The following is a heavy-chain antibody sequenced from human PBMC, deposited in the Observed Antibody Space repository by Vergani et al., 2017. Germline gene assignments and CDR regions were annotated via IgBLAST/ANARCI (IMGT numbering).Heavy chain of an antibody. Sequence: EVQLVESGGGLVQPGGSLRLSCAASGFTFSSYSMNWVRQAPGKGLEWVSYISSSSSTIYYADSVKGRFTISRDNAKNSLYLQMNSLRAEDTAVYYCARDSSGYFDYWGQGTLVTVSS. V-gene: IGHV3-48*01. CDR3: ARDSSGYFDY. J-gene: IGHJ4*02. CDR2: ISSSSSTI. D-gene: IGHD3-22*01. CDR1: GFTFSSYS.